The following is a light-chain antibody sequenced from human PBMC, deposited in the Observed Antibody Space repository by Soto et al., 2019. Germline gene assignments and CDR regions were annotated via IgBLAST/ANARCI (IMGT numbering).Light chain of an antibody. V-gene: IGKV3-15*01. Sequence: EIVMTQSPATLSVSPGERATLSCRARQSVGSNLAWYQQKPGQAPRLLIYGASPRATGIPARFSGSGSGTEFTLTISSLQSEDFAIYFCQQYNNWPPDRTFGQGTKVEIK. CDR1: QSVGSN. CDR3: QQYNNWPPDRT. J-gene: IGKJ1*01. CDR2: GAS.